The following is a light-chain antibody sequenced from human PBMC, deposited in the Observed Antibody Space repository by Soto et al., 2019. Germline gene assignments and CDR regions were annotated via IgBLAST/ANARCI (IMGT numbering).Light chain of an antibody. Sequence: QSALTQPASVSGSPGQSIAISCTGSNSDVGGYNYVAWYQPHPGKAPKLVFYDVSNRPSGVSNRFSGSKSGNTASLTISGLQAEDEADYYCSSYTSSSTYVFGTGTKVTV. CDR2: DVS. J-gene: IGLJ1*01. CDR3: SSYTSSSTYV. CDR1: NSDVGGYNY. V-gene: IGLV2-14*03.